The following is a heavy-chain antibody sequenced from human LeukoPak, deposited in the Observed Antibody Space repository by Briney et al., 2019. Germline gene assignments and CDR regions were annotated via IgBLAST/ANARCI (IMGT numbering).Heavy chain of an antibody. Sequence: SETLSLTCAVYGGSFSGYCWSWIRQPPGKGLEWIGEINHSGSTNYNPSLKSRVTISVDTSKNQFSLKLSSVTAADTAVYYCASSTPADYWGQGTLVTVSS. CDR2: INHSGST. V-gene: IGHV4-34*01. CDR3: ASSTPADY. D-gene: IGHD2/OR15-2a*01. J-gene: IGHJ4*02. CDR1: GGSFSGYC.